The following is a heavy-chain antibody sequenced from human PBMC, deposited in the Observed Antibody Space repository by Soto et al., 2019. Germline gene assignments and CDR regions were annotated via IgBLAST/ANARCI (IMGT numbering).Heavy chain of an antibody. V-gene: IGHV4-34*01. D-gene: IGHD6-13*01. CDR1: GGSFSGYY. CDR3: ARGPYSSSWSYYYYYGMDV. Sequence: QVQLQQWGAGLLKPSETLSLTCAVYGGSFSGYYWSWIRQPPGKGLEWIGEINHGGSTNYNPSLKSRVTISVDTSKNQFSLKLSSVTAADTAVYYCARGPYSSSWSYYYYYGMDVWGQGTTVTVSS. CDR2: INHGGST. J-gene: IGHJ6*02.